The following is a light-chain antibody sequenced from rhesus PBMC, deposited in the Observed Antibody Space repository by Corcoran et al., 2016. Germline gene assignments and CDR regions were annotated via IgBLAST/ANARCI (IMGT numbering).Light chain of an antibody. Sequence: DIQMTQSPSSLSASVGDTVTITCRASQAISNYLAWYQQKPGKAPKPLIYYASNLESGVPSRFSGSGSGTDFTLTISSLQPEDCATYYCQQHNSYPLSFGQGTKVEIK. V-gene: IGKV1S14*01. CDR3: QQHNSYPLS. J-gene: IGKJ2*01. CDR1: QAISNY. CDR2: YAS.